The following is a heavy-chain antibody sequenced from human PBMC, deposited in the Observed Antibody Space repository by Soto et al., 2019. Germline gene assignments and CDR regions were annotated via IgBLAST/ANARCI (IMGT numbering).Heavy chain of an antibody. CDR3: ARARYGDY. D-gene: IGHD1-1*01. CDR1: GYGFTTYG. J-gene: IGHJ4*02. Sequence: QVHLVQSGAEVKKPGASVKVSCKGSGYGFTTYGITWVRQAPGQGLEWMAWISAHNGNTNYAQKVQGRVTVTRETSTSTAYMELRSLRYDDTAGDYGARARYGDYWGQGALVTVSS. CDR2: ISAHNGNT. V-gene: IGHV1-18*01.